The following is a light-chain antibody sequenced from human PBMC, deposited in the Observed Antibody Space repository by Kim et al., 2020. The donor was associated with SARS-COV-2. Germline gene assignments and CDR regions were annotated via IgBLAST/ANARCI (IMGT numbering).Light chain of an antibody. Sequence: DIQMTQSPSSLSASVGVRVTITCQASQDISNYLNWYQQKPGKAPKLLIYDASNLETGVPSRFSGSGSGTDFTFTISSLQPEDIATYYCQQYDNLLLTFGGGTKLEI. J-gene: IGKJ4*01. CDR2: DAS. CDR3: QQYDNLLLT. CDR1: QDISNY. V-gene: IGKV1-33*01.